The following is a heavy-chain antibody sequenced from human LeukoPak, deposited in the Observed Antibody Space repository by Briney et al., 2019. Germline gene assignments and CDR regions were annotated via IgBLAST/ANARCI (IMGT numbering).Heavy chain of an antibody. CDR2: LYTSGST. Sequence: TASETLSLTCTVSGGSITDYHWIWIRQPAGKGLEWIGRLYTSGSTNYNPSLKSRVSMSVDTSKKQFSLRLSSVTAADTAIYYCASDYFDRTGYYGFIYWGQGSLVTISS. J-gene: IGHJ4*02. CDR1: GGSITDYH. D-gene: IGHD3-22*01. CDR3: ASDYFDRTGYYGFIY. V-gene: IGHV4-4*07.